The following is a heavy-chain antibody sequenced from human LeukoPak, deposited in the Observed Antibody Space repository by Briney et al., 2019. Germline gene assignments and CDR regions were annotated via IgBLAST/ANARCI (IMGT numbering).Heavy chain of an antibody. CDR1: GGSISSSKW. J-gene: IGHJ6*02. Sequence: SGTLSLTCAVSGGSISSSKWRSWVRQPPGEGLEWNGEIYHSGRTNYNPSLKSRVAISVDKSKNQLSLKLSSVTAADTAVYYCARAGEWWLGEVLGLYGMDVWGQGTTVSVSS. V-gene: IGHV4-4*02. CDR2: IYHSGRT. D-gene: IGHD3-10*01. CDR3: ARAGEWWLGEVLGLYGMDV.